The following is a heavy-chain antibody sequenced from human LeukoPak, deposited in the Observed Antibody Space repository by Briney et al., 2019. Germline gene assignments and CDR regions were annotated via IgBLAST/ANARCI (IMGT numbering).Heavy chain of an antibody. CDR1: GGSISSSY. D-gene: IGHD3-3*01. J-gene: IGHJ5*02. CDR2: IYTSGST. V-gene: IGHV4-4*07. CDR3: ARDQQGGTIFGVDTFDP. Sequence: SETLSLTCTVSGGSISSSYWSWIRQPAGKGLEWIGRIYTSGSTNYNPSLKSRVTMSVDTSKNQVSLKLSSVTAADTAVYYCARDQQGGTIFGVDTFDPWGQGTLVTVSS.